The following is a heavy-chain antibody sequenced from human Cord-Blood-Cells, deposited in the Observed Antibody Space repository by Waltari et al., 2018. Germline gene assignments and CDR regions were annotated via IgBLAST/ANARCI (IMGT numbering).Heavy chain of an antibody. J-gene: IGHJ4*02. D-gene: IGHD7-27*01. Sequence: QVQLQESGPGLVKPSETLSLTCTVSGYSISSGYYWGWIRQPPGKGLEWFGSIYHSGRTYYNPSLKSRVTISVDTSKNQFSLKLSSVTAADTAVYYCAGVVNWGGYFDYWGQGTLVTVSS. CDR2: IYHSGRT. CDR1: GYSISSGYY. V-gene: IGHV4-38-2*02. CDR3: AGVVNWGGYFDY.